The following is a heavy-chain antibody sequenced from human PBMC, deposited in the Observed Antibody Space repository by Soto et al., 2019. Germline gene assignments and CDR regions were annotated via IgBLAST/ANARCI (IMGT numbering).Heavy chain of an antibody. CDR2: INPSGGST. CDR1: GYGFASCS. D-gene: IGHD6-19*01. V-gene: IGHV1-46*01. Sequence: VEVSWKACGYGFASCSRQSLRQATGQGLEWMGIINPSGGSTSYAQKFQGRVTMTRDTSTSTVYMELSSLRSEDTAVYYCARDPPKQWLVRTVRGGDWGQGTLVTVSS. CDR3: ARDPPKQWLVRTVRGGD. J-gene: IGHJ4*02.